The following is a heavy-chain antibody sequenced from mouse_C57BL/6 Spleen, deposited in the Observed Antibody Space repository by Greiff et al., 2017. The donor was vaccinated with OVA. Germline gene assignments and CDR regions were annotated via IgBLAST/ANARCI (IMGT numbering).Heavy chain of an antibody. CDR2: IDPENGDT. J-gene: IGHJ3*01. CDR3: TTYRLPPFAY. V-gene: IGHV14-4*01. CDR1: GFNIKDDY. Sequence: EVQLQQSGAELVRPGASVKLSCTASGFNIKDDYMHWVKQRPEQGLEWIGWIDPENGDTEYASKFQGKATITADTSSNTAYLQLSSLTSEDTAVYYCTTYRLPPFAYWGQGTLVTVSA. D-gene: IGHD2-4*01.